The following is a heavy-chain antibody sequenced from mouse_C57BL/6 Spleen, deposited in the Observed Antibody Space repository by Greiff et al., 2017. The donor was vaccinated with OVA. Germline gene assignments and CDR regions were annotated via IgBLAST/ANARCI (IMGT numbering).Heavy chain of an antibody. CDR2: INPSSGYT. CDR1: GYTFTSYW. Sequence: QVQLQQPGAELVMPGASVKLSCKASGYTFTSYWMHWVKQRPGQGLEWIGYINPSSGYTKYNQKFKDKATLTADKSSSTAYMQLSSLTYEDSAVYYCARNPLYYSKGEFDYWGQGTTLTVSS. J-gene: IGHJ2*01. V-gene: IGHV1-7*01. D-gene: IGHD2-5*01. CDR3: ARNPLYYSKGEFDY.